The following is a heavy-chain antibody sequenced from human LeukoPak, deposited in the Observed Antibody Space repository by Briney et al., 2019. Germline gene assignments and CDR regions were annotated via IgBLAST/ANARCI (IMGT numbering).Heavy chain of an antibody. J-gene: IGHJ6*03. CDR3: ARGIGYCSGGSCLKDADLPSPTYYYYMDV. Sequence: KVSCKASGYIFTGYYIHWVRQAPGQGLEWMGGIIPIFGTANYAQKFQGRVTITADKSTSTAYMELSSLRSEDTAVYYCARGIGYCSGGSCLKDADLPSPTYYYYMDVWGKGTTVTVSS. CDR1: GYIFTGYY. D-gene: IGHD2-15*01. V-gene: IGHV1-69*06. CDR2: IIPIFGTA.